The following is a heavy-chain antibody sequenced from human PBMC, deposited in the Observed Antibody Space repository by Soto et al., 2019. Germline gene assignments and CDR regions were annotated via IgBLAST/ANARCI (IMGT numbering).Heavy chain of an antibody. V-gene: IGHV2-5*02. D-gene: IGHD3-9*01. Sequence: ITLKESGPTLVQPTQTLTLTCTFSGFSLRTSEEGVGWIRQPPGKALEWLALIYWDDDKRYSSSLRSRLTITKDTSKNQVVLTLSNMDPVDTATYFCAHRFDWYYFDSWGQGTLVTVSS. CDR1: GFSLRTSEEG. J-gene: IGHJ4*02. CDR3: AHRFDWYYFDS. CDR2: IYWDDDK.